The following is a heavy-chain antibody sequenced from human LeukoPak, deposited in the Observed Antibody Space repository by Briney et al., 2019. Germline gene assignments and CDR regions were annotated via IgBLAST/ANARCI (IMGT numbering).Heavy chain of an antibody. CDR2: ISYDGSNK. D-gene: IGHD1-26*01. CDR1: GFTFSSYA. CDR3: AKDDTRWELLPRRFDY. J-gene: IGHJ4*02. V-gene: IGHV3-30-3*01. Sequence: GGSLRLSCAASGFTFSSYAMHWVRQAPGKGLEWVAVISYDGSNKYYADSVKGRFTISRDNSKNTLYLQMSSLRAEDTAVYYCAKDDTRWELLPRRFDYWGQGTLVTVSS.